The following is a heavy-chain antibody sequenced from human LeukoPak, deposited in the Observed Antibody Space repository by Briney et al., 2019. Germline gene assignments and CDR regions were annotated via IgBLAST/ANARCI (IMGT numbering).Heavy chain of an antibody. Sequence: SETLSLTCTVSGGSISSYYWSWIRQPPGKGLEWIGYIYYSGSTNYNPSLKSRVTISVDTSKNQFSLKLSSVTAADTAVYYCARQNLWAVPAAVIGVAWFDPWGQGTLVTVSS. J-gene: IGHJ5*02. CDR2: IYYSGST. V-gene: IGHV4-59*08. CDR3: ARQNLWAVPAAVIGVAWFDP. CDR1: GGSISSYY. D-gene: IGHD2-2*01.